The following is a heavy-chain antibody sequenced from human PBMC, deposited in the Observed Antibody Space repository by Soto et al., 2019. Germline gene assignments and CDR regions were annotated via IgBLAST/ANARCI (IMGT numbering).Heavy chain of an antibody. CDR3: ASGYDYPGYFDY. CDR2: IYYSGST. CDR1: GGSISSYY. V-gene: IGHV4-59*01. J-gene: IGHJ4*02. D-gene: IGHD5-12*01. Sequence: QVQLQESGPGLVKPSETLSLTCTVSGGSISSYYWSWIRQPPGKGLEWIGYIYYSGSTNYNPSLKSRVTISVDTSKNQFSLKLSPVTAADTAVYYCASGYDYPGYFDYWGQGTLVTVSS.